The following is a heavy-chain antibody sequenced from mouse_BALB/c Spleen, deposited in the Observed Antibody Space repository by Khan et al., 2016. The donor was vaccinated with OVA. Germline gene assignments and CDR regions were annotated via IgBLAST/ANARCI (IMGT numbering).Heavy chain of an antibody. J-gene: IGHJ3*01. CDR1: GFTFSPYS. V-gene: IGHV5-6*01. CDR3: ATHLTGSFAY. Sequence: EVQGVESGGDLVKSGGSLKLSCAASGFTFSPYSISWVRQTPDKRLEWVATISSDGDYTYYPDSVKGRFNISRDNAKNTLYLQMSSLKSEDTAIYYCATHLTGSFAYWGQGTLVTVSA. D-gene: IGHD4-1*01. CDR2: ISSDGDYT.